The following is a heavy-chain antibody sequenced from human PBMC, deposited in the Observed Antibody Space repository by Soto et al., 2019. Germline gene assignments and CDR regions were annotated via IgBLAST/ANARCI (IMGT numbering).Heavy chain of an antibody. D-gene: IGHD3-10*01. V-gene: IGHV4-30-4*01. Sequence: QVQLQESGPGLVKPSQTLSLTCTVSGGSISSGDYYWSWIRQPPGKGLEWIGYIYYSGSTYYNPSLKSRVTISVDTSKNQFALKLSSVTAADTAVYYCARRRGFGETPTPWFDPWGQGTLVTVSS. J-gene: IGHJ5*02. CDR3: ARRRGFGETPTPWFDP. CDR1: GGSISSGDYY. CDR2: IYYSGST.